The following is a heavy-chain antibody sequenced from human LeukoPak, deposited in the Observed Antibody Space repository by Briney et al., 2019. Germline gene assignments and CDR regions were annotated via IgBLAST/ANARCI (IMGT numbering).Heavy chain of an antibody. J-gene: IGHJ5*02. Sequence: SATLSLTCTVSGASVTDYYWSWIRQSPGKGLEWISYIHHSGNSDYNPSLRSRVTTPLDTSKNQFSLNLISVTAADTAVYYCTRGHWGLQSWSQGTLVTVSS. CDR2: IHHSGNS. CDR1: GASVTDYY. CDR3: TRGHWGLQS. V-gene: IGHV4-59*02. D-gene: IGHD7-27*01.